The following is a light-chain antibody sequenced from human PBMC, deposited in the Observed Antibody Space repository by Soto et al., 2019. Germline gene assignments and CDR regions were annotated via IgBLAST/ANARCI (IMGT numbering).Light chain of an antibody. CDR1: QTVISTH. CDR3: QQYGSSPRT. Sequence: EIILTQSPCTLSLSPGEGATLSCNASQTVISTHLAWYQQKPGQAPRLLIYGASNRATGIPDRFSGSGSGTDSTLTISRLEPEDFAVYYCQQYGSSPRTFGQGTKVDIK. J-gene: IGKJ1*01. CDR2: GAS. V-gene: IGKV3-20*01.